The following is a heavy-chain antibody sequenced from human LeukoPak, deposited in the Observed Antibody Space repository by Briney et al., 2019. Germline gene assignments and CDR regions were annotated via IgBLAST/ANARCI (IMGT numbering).Heavy chain of an antibody. J-gene: IGHJ4*02. V-gene: IGHV1-2*02. Sequence: ASVKVSCKASGYTFTGYYMHWVRQAPGQGLEWMGWINPNSGGTNYAQKFQGRVTMTRDTSISTAYMELSRLRSDDTAVYYCARDSGKGPYDSSGYYDYWGQGTLVTVSS. D-gene: IGHD3-22*01. CDR3: ARDSGKGPYDSSGYYDY. CDR1: GYTFTGYY. CDR2: INPNSGGT.